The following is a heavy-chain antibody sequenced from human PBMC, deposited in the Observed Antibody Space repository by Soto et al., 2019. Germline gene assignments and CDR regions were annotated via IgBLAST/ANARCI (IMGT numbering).Heavy chain of an antibody. CDR3: ATSSGALAASFPYYFDY. CDR2: ISSGSSTI. CDR1: GFRFNDYY. Sequence: PGGSLRLSCAATGFRFNDYYMTWIRQAPGKGLEWVSYISSGSSTIYYAHSVKGRFTIPRDNAKNSLYLQMNSLRAEDTAVYYCATSSGALAASFPYYFDYWGQGTLVTVSS. J-gene: IGHJ4*02. D-gene: IGHD6-25*01. V-gene: IGHV3-11*01.